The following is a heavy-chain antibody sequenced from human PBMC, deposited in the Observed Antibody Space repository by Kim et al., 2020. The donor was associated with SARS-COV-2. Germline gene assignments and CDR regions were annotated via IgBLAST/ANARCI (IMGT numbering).Heavy chain of an antibody. CDR3: ARASIASAGGTFDL. CDR2: VNSDGSSP. D-gene: IGHD6-13*01. V-gene: IGHV3-74*01. J-gene: IGHJ3*01. CDR1: GFTFSSHW. Sequence: GALRLSCAASGFTFSSHWMYWVRQAPGKGLVWVSRVNSDGSSPSYADSVRGRFTISRDNAKNTLDLQMNSLRVEDTAVYYCARASIASAGGTFDLWGQGTMVTVSS.